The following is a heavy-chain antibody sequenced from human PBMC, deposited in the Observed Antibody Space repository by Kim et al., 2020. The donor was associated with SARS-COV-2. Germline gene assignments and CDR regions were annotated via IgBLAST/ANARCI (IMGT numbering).Heavy chain of an antibody. V-gene: IGHV4-34*01. J-gene: IGHJ4*02. CDR3: ASHQSVADNFDY. CDR1: GGSFSGYY. Sequence: SETLSLTCAVYGGSFSGYYWSWIRQPPGKGLEWIGEINHSGSTNYNPSLKSRVTISVDTSKNQFSLKLSSVTAADTAVYYCASHQSVADNFDYWGQGTLVTVSS. CDR2: INHSGST. D-gene: IGHD6-19*01.